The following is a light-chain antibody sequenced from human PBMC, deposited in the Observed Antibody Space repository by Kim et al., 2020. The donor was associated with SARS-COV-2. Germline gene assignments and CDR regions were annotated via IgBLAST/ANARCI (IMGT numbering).Light chain of an antibody. CDR1: QTVSSNY. V-gene: IGKV3-20*01. CDR3: HQYGSSAWT. Sequence: EIVLTQSPATLSLSPGERATLSCRASQTVSSNYLAWYQQKPGPAPRLLTFAASSRATGIPARFSAGGSGADFTLTISRLEPDDFAVYSCHQYGSSAWTFGEGAKV. CDR2: AAS. J-gene: IGKJ1*01.